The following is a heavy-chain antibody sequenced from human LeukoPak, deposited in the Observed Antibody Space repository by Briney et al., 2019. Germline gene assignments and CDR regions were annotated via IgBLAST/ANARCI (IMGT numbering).Heavy chain of an antibody. Sequence: PGWSLRLSCAASGFTFNSFAMNWVRQAPGKGLEWVSSISGSDGSSHYADFVKGRFTISRDNSKNTLHLQMSSLRAEDTAVYYCAKSLGVGGYTRYKAFDQWGQGTPVTVSS. CDR2: ISGSDGSS. CDR3: AKSLGVGGYTRYKAFDQ. CDR1: GFTFNSFA. J-gene: IGHJ4*02. V-gene: IGHV3-23*01. D-gene: IGHD3-16*02.